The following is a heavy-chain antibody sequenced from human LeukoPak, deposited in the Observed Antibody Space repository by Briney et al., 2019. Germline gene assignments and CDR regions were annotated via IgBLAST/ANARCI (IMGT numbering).Heavy chain of an antibody. V-gene: IGHV4-39*06. D-gene: IGHD3-22*01. Sequence: PSETLSLTSTVSVGSLSSTEFYWGSTSPPPGKGLQWIGNIYYTGSTYNNPSLKSRATISVDTCKNQFAVKLSSLTAADTAVYYCARGATPDYYDSSGNPKNGGYYYYMDVWGKGTTVTVSS. CDR2: IYYTGST. CDR3: ARGATPDYYDSSGNPKNGGYYYYMDV. J-gene: IGHJ6*03. CDR1: VGSLSSTEFY.